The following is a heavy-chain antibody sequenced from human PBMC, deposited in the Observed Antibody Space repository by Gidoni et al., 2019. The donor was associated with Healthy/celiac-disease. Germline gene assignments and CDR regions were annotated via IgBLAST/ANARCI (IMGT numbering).Heavy chain of an antibody. CDR1: GGSISSYY. J-gene: IGHJ4*02. CDR2: IYTSGST. V-gene: IGHV4-4*07. CDR3: AREGYSSGWYYFDY. D-gene: IGHD6-19*01. Sequence: QVQLQESGPGLVKPSETLSLPCTVSGGSISSYYWSWIRQPAGKGLEWIGRIYTSGSTNYNPSLKSRVTMSVDTSKNQFSLKLSSVTAADTAVYYCAREGYSSGWYYFDYWGQGTLVTVSS.